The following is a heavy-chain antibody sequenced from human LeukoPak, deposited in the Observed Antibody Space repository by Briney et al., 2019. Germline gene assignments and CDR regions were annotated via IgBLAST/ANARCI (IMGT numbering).Heavy chain of an antibody. Sequence: GASVKVSCKASGYTFTGYYMHWVRQAPGQGLEWMGWINPNSGGTNYAQKFQGWVTMTRDTSISTAYMELSRLRSDDTAVYYCARDLARRGYSYGSLVYWGQGTLVTVSS. CDR3: ARDLARRGYSYGSLVY. CDR1: GYTFTGYY. V-gene: IGHV1-2*04. D-gene: IGHD5-18*01. CDR2: INPNSGGT. J-gene: IGHJ4*02.